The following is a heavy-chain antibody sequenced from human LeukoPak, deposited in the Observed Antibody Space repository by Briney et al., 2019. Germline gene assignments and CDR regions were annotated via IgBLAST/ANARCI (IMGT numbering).Heavy chain of an antibody. CDR3: AKDRVRRPVVVTALADY. V-gene: IGHV3-53*01. D-gene: IGHD2-21*02. CDR1: GFTVSSNY. J-gene: IGHJ4*02. Sequence: GGSLRLSCAASGFTVSSNYMSWVRQAPGKGLEWVSVIYSDSGGSTYYADSVKGRFTISRDNSKNTLYLQMNSLRAEDTAVYYCAKDRVRRPVVVTALADYWGQGTLVTVSS. CDR2: IYSDSGGST.